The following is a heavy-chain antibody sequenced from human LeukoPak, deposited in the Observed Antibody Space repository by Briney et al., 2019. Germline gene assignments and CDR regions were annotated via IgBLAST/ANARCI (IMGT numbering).Heavy chain of an antibody. J-gene: IGHJ6*03. CDR3: AKGPSNRLGYYYYDYSMDV. CDR1: GFTFDDYA. D-gene: IGHD2/OR15-2a*01. Sequence: GGSLRLSCAASGFTFDDYAMHWVRQAPGKGLEWVSLISGDGGSTYYADSVKGRFTISRDNSKNSLYLQMNSLRTEDTALYYCAKGPSNRLGYYYYDYSMDVWGKGTTVTVSS. V-gene: IGHV3-43*02. CDR2: ISGDGGST.